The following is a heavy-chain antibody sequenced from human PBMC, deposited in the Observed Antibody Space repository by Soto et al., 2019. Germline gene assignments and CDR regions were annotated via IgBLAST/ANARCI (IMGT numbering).Heavy chain of an antibody. D-gene: IGHD5-18*01. CDR3: VAYTTAMAYDAFDI. CDR1: GFTFTSSS. CDR2: IVVGSGNT. V-gene: IGHV1-58*01. J-gene: IGHJ3*02. Sequence: GASVKVSCKASGFTFTSSSVQWVRQALGQRLEWIGWIVVGSGNTNYAQKFQERVTITRDMSTSTAYMELSSLRSEDTAVYYCVAYTTAMAYDAFDIWGQGTMVTVSS.